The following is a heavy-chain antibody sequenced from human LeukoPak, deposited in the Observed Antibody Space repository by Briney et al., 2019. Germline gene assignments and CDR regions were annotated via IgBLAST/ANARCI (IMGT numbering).Heavy chain of an antibody. J-gene: IGHJ4*02. CDR2: IYYSGST. CDR1: GGSVSGYY. V-gene: IGHV4-59*02. Sequence: SGTLSLTCTVSGGSVSGYYWSWIRQPPGKGLEWIGYIYYSGSTCYNPSLKSRVTISVDTSKNQFSLKLSSVTAADTAVYYCARGRAVAGTRGSVGSDYWGQGTLVTVSS. D-gene: IGHD6-19*01. CDR3: ARGRAVAGTRGSVGSDY.